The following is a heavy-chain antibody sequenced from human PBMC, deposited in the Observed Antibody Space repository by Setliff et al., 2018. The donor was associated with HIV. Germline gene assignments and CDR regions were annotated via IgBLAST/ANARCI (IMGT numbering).Heavy chain of an antibody. Sequence: VASVKVSCKASGYTFTGYYMHWVRQAPGQGLEWMGWINPNSGGTNSAQKFQDRVTMTRDTFISTAYMELNRLRSDDTAVYYCASEGNRGSYPAGYCDYWGQGTLVTVSS. J-gene: IGHJ4*02. V-gene: IGHV1-2*02. D-gene: IGHD1-26*01. CDR1: GYTFTGYY. CDR2: INPNSGGT. CDR3: ASEGNRGSYPAGYCDY.